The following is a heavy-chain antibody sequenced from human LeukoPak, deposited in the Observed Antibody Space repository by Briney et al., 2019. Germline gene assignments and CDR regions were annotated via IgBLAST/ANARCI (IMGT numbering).Heavy chain of an antibody. J-gene: IGHJ3*02. CDR3: AKKNGYNPVWSAFDI. Sequence: PGGSLRLSCVGSGFTSIAYALTWARQAPGKGLEWVSGISGGGVTTYYADSVKGRFTISRDNSKNTLYLQMNSLRAEDTAVYYCAKKNGYNPVWSAFDIWGQGTMVTVSS. CDR1: GFTSIAYA. D-gene: IGHD5-24*01. CDR2: ISGGGVTT. V-gene: IGHV3-23*01.